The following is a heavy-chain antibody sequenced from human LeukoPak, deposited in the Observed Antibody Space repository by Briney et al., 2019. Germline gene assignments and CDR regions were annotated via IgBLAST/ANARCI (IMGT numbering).Heavy chain of an antibody. D-gene: IGHD3-22*01. CDR1: GGSISGYY. CDR3: ARGRYYYDSRRAFDI. CDR2: INHSGST. J-gene: IGHJ3*02. Sequence: KSSETLSLTCTVSGGSISGYYWSWIRQPPGKGLEWIGEINHSGSTNYNPSLKSRVTISVDTSKNQFSLKLSSVTAADTAVYYCARGRYYYDSRRAFDIWGQGTMVTVSS. V-gene: IGHV4-34*01.